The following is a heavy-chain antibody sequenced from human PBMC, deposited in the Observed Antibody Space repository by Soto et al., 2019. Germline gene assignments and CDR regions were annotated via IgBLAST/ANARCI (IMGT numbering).Heavy chain of an antibody. Sequence: GSLRLSCSASGFTFSIYAMHWVRQAPGKGLEYVSSISTNGGNTHYADSVKGRFTISRDNSKNTHYLQMSNLRAEDTAVYYCARDWGFTMTEKGLDYWGQGTLVTVPS. V-gene: IGHV3-64D*06. CDR2: ISTNGGNT. CDR1: GFTFSIYA. D-gene: IGHD3-22*01. J-gene: IGHJ4*02. CDR3: ARDWGFTMTEKGLDY.